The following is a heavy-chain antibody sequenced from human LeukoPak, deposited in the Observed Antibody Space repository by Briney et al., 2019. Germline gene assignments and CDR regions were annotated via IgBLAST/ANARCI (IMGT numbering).Heavy chain of an antibody. Sequence: GGSLRLSCAASGFTFSSYAMSWVRQAPGKGLEWVSAISGSGGSTYYADSVKGRFTISRDNAKNSLYLQMNSLRAEDTAVYYCARDRQQLIAGYYYYYMDVWGKGTTVTVSS. CDR1: GFTFSSYA. V-gene: IGHV3-23*01. CDR3: ARDRQQLIAGYYYYYMDV. J-gene: IGHJ6*03. D-gene: IGHD6-13*01. CDR2: ISGSGGST.